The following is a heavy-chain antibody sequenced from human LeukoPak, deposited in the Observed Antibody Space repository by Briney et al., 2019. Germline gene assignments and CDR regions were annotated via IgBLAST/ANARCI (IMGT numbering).Heavy chain of an antibody. Sequence: GGSLRLSCAASGFTFSSYGMHWVRQAPGKGLEWVAFIRYDGTNKYYADSVKGRFTISRDNFKNTLYLKMNNLRAEDTAVYYCARHDLRGYSYDYGPSDFDYWGQGTLVTVSS. J-gene: IGHJ4*02. CDR2: IRYDGTNK. V-gene: IGHV3-30*02. D-gene: IGHD5-18*01. CDR3: ARHDLRGYSYDYGPSDFDY. CDR1: GFTFSSYG.